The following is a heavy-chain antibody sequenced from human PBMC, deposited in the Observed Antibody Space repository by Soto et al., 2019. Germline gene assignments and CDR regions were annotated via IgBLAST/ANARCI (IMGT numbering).Heavy chain of an antibody. Sequence: SETLSLTCTVSGGSISSGGYYWSWIRQPPGKGLEWIGYIYYSGSTYYNPSLKSRVTISVDTSKNQFSLKLSSVTAADTAVYYCARVRHINAFDIWGQGTMVTASS. J-gene: IGHJ3*02. V-gene: IGHV4-30-4*01. D-gene: IGHD1-20*01. CDR3: ARVRHINAFDI. CDR2: IYYSGST. CDR1: GGSISSGGYY.